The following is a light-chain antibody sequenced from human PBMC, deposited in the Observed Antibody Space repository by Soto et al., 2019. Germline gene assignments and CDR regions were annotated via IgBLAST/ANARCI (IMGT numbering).Light chain of an antibody. CDR1: QGISSY. CDR3: QQYYSYPWT. CDR2: AAS. J-gene: IGKJ1*01. V-gene: IGKV1-8*01. Sequence: AIRMTQSPSSFSASTGDRVTITCRASQGISSYLAWYQQKPGKAPKLLIYAASTLQSGVPSRFSGMVSGTDFTLPVSSLQSEDFATYYCQQYYSYPWTFGQGTKVEIK.